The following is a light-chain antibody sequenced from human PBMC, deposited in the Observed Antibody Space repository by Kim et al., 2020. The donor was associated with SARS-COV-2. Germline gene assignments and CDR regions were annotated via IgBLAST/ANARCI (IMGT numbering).Light chain of an antibody. V-gene: IGKV1-9*01. CDR3: QQLNSSPYT. CDR1: QGLSSY. J-gene: IGKJ2*01. Sequence: QLTQSPSSLSASVGDRVTITCRASQGLSSYLAWYQHKPGQAPSVLIYAASTLQSGVPSRFSGSGFGTEFTLTITSVQPEDVATYYCQQLNSSPYTFGQGTKLEIK. CDR2: AAS.